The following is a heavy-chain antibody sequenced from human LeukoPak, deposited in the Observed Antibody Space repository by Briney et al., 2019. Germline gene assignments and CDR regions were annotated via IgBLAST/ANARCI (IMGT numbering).Heavy chain of an antibody. CDR3: ARGGEMLWFGEIRTRFDY. V-gene: IGHV1-18*01. Sequence: ASVKVSCKASGYTFTSYGISWVRQAPGQGLEWMGWISAYNGNTNYAQKLQGRVTMTTDTSTSTAYMELRSLRSDDTAVYYCARGGEMLWFGEIRTRFDYWGQGTLVTVSS. D-gene: IGHD3-10*01. J-gene: IGHJ4*02. CDR1: GYTFTSYG. CDR2: ISAYNGNT.